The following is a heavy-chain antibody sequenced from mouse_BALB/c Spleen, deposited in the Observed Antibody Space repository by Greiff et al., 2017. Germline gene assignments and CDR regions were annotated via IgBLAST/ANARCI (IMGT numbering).Heavy chain of an antibody. CDR3: SRGGGSSPFDY. D-gene: IGHD1-1*01. V-gene: IGHV3-2*02. Sequence: EVKLMESGPGLVKPSQSLSLTCTVTGYSITSDYAWNWIRQFPGNKLEWMGYISYSGSTSYNPSLKSRIPITRDTSKNQFFLQLNSVTTEDTATYYCSRGGGSSPFDYWGQGTTLTVSS. J-gene: IGHJ2*01. CDR1: GYSITSDYA. CDR2: ISYSGST.